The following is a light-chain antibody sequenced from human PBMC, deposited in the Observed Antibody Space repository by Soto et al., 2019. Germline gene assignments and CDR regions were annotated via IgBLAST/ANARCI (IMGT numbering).Light chain of an antibody. J-gene: IGKJ5*01. CDR3: QQYNSYPIT. V-gene: IGKV1-5*01. CDR2: DAS. Sequence: STLSASVGDRVTITCRASQSISSWLAWYQQKPGKAPKLLIYDASSLESGVPSRFSGSGSGTEFTLTISSLQPDDFATYYCQQYNSYPITFGQGTRLEIK. CDR1: QSISSW.